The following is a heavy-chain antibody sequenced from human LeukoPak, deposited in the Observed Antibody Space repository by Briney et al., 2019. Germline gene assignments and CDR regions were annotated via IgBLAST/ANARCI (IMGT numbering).Heavy chain of an antibody. D-gene: IGHD3-10*01. CDR2: ISWNSGSI. CDR1: GFTFDDYA. J-gene: IGHJ3*02. Sequence: GRSLRLSCAASGFTFDDYAMHWVRQAPGKGLEWVSGISWNSGSIGYADSVKGRFTISRDNAKNSLYLQMNSLRAEDTALYYCAKDKSPLVRGARGAFDIWGQGTMDTVSS. V-gene: IGHV3-9*01. CDR3: AKDKSPLVRGARGAFDI.